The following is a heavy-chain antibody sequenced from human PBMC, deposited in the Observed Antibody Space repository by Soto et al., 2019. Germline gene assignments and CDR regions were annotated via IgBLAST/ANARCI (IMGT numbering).Heavy chain of an antibody. D-gene: IGHD6-13*01. J-gene: IGHJ4*02. V-gene: IGHV3-23*01. CDR1: GFTFSTYA. Sequence: EVQLLESGGGLVEPGGSLRLSCGGSGFTFSTYAMSWVRQAPGKGLERVAGISDSGDSSYHADSVKGRFTISRDNSRNTLYLQMISLRAEDTAVYSCAKGFGSSWSYFDYWGQGALVTVSS. CDR2: ISDSGDSS. CDR3: AKGFGSSWSYFDY.